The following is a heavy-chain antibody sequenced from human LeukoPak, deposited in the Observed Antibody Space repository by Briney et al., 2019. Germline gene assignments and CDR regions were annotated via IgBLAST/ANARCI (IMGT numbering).Heavy chain of an antibody. CDR3: ARELDDYYDSSGYYPGVY. CDR1: GGSISSSNW. CDR2: IYHSGST. Sequence: SETLSLTCAVSGGSISSSNWWSWVRQPPGKGLEWIGEIYHSGSTNYNPSLKSRVTISVDKSKNQFSLKLSSVTAADTAVYYCARELDDYYDSSGYYPGVYWGQGTLVTVSS. D-gene: IGHD3-22*01. J-gene: IGHJ4*02. V-gene: IGHV4-4*02.